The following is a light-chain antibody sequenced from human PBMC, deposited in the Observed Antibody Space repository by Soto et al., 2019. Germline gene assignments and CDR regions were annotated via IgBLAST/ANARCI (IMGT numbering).Light chain of an antibody. V-gene: IGKV2-28*01. CDR1: QSLLHSNGYNY. CDR2: LGS. CDR3: MQALQSQGT. Sequence: DIVMTQSPLSLPVTPGEPASISCRSSQSLLHSNGYNYLDWYLQKPGQSPQLLIYLGSNRASGVPDRFSGSGSGTDFTLKISRVEAEDVGVYYCMQALQSQGTFGHGTKVDIK. J-gene: IGKJ3*01.